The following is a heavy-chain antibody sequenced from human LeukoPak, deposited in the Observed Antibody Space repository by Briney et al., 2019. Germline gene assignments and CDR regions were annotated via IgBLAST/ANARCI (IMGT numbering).Heavy chain of an antibody. D-gene: IGHD3-10*01. CDR3: AKDASYGSGSSQDY. Sequence: PGGSLRLSCAASGFTFSSYGMHWVRQAPGKGLEWVAVISYDGGNKYYADSVKGRFTISRDNSKNTLYLQMNSLRAEDTAVYYCAKDASYGSGSSQDYWGQGTLVTVSS. CDR1: GFTFSSYG. J-gene: IGHJ4*02. V-gene: IGHV3-30*18. CDR2: ISYDGGNK.